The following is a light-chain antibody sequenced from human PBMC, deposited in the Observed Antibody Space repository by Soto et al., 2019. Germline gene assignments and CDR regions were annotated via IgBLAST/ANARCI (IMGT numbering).Light chain of an antibody. CDR2: WAS. V-gene: IGKV4-1*01. CDR1: QSVLYNSNNKNY. Sequence: DIVMTQSPDSLAVSLGERATINCKSSQSVLYNSNNKNYLAWYQQKPGQAPKMLIYWASTRESGVPDRFSGSGSGTKFSLTVSSLQAEDVAVYYCQQYRSSPFTFGPGTKVDI. J-gene: IGKJ3*01. CDR3: QQYRSSPFT.